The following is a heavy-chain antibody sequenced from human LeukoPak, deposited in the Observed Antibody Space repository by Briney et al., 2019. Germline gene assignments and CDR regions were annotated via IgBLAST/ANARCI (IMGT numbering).Heavy chain of an antibody. D-gene: IGHD2-2*01. Sequence: PGGSLRLSCAASGFTFSSYAMTWVRQAPGKGLEWVSHISGRGDSTYSADSVKGRFTISRDNSKNTLYLQMNSLRAEDTAVYYCAKDLRDIVVLATAHKVYWGQGTLVTVSS. CDR2: ISGRGDST. CDR3: AKDLRDIVVLATAHKVY. CDR1: GFTFSSYA. J-gene: IGHJ4*02. V-gene: IGHV3-23*01.